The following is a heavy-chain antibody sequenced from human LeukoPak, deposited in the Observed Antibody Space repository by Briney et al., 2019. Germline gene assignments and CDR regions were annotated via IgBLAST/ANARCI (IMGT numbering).Heavy chain of an antibody. CDR3: ARTEASNSYYYYYYMDV. CDR2: IYYSGST. V-gene: IGHV4-59*01. CDR1: GGSISSYY. Sequence: SETLSLTCTVSGGSISSYYWSWIRQPPGKGLEWIGYIYYSGSTNYNPSLKSRVTISVDTSKNQFSLKLSSVTAADTAVYYCARTEASNSYYYYYYMDVWGEGTTVTVSS. J-gene: IGHJ6*03. D-gene: IGHD4-11*01.